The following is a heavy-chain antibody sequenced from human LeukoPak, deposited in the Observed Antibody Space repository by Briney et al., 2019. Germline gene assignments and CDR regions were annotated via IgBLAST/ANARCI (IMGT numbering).Heavy chain of an antibody. CDR3: ATARPYSSSPRRFDY. Sequence: GSLRLSRAASGFTFDDYGMSWVRQTPGKGLEWVSGINWNGGSTAYADSVKGRFTISRDNAKNSLYLQMNSLRAEDTAVYYCATARPYSSSPRRFDYWGQGTLVTVSS. V-gene: IGHV3-20*04. CDR1: GFTFDDYG. J-gene: IGHJ4*02. CDR2: INWNGGST. D-gene: IGHD6-13*01.